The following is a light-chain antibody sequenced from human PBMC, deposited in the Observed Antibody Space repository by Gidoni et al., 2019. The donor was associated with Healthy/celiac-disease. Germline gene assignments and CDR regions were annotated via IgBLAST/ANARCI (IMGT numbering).Light chain of an antibody. CDR2: DVS. V-gene: IGLV2-14*01. CDR1: SSDVGGYNY. CDR3: SSYTSSSTPLYV. J-gene: IGLJ1*01. Sequence: QSALTPPASVSGPPGQPTTISCTGTSSDVGGYNYVSWYQQHPGKAPKLMIYDVSNRPSGVSNRFSGSKSGNTASLTISGLQAEDEADYYCSSYTSSSTPLYVFGTGTKVTVL.